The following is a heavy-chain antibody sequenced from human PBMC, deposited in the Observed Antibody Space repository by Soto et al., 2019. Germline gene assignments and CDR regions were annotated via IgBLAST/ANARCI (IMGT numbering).Heavy chain of an antibody. V-gene: IGHV1-69*04. Sequence: SVKVSCKASGYTFTRSGISWVRQAPGQGLEWMGRIIPILGIANYAQKFQGRVTITADKSTSTAYMELSSLRSEDTAVYYCARDPDGEDWFDPWGQGTLVTVSS. CDR3: ARDPDGEDWFDP. D-gene: IGHD4-17*01. CDR1: GYTFTRSG. CDR2: IIPILGIA. J-gene: IGHJ5*02.